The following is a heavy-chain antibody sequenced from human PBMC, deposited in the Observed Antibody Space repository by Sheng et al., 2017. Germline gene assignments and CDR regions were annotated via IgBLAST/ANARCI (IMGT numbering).Heavy chain of an antibody. CDR3: AKGRGSGYYNFDY. CDR1: GFTFSSYA. V-gene: IGHV3-23*01. Sequence: EVQLLESGGGLVQPGGSLRLSCAASGFTFSSYAMTWVRQAPGKGLEWVSAISGSSGSTYYADSVKGRFTISRDDSKNTLYLQMNSLRAEDTAVYSCAKGRGSGYYNFDYWGRGNAGHRLL. D-gene: IGHD3-22*01. CDR2: ISGSSGST. J-gene: IGHJ4*02.